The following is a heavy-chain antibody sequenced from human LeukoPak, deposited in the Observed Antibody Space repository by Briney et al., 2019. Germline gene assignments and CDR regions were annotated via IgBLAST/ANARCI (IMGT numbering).Heavy chain of an antibody. J-gene: IGHJ4*02. Sequence: PSETLSLTCTVSGGSISGYYWSWIRQPPGKGLEWIGYIYYSGSTNYNPSLKSRVTISLDTSKNQFSLKLSPVTAADTAVYYCARVPGRFLEWLSFDYWGQGTLVTVSS. CDR2: IYYSGST. D-gene: IGHD3-3*01. CDR1: GGSISGYY. V-gene: IGHV4-59*01. CDR3: ARVPGRFLEWLSFDY.